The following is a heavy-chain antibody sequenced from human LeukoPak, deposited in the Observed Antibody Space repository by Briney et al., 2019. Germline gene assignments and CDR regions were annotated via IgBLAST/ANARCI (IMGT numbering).Heavy chain of an antibody. V-gene: IGHV3-49*04. J-gene: IGHJ4*02. CDR2: IRSKAYSGTT. Sequence: GRSLRLSCRTSGFTFGDYPMSWVRQTPGKGLEWVGLIRSKAYSGTTEYAASVKGRFSISRDDSKSIAYLQMNSLKTEDTAVYYCTRAWGYDSSGYYFHWGQGTLVTVSS. D-gene: IGHD3-22*01. CDR3: TRAWGYDSSGYYFH. CDR1: GFTFGDYP.